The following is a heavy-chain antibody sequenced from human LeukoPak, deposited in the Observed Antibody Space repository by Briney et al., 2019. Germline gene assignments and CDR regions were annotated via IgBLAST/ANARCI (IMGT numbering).Heavy chain of an antibody. Sequence: PSETLSLTCTVSGGSISSSSYYWGWIRQPPGKGLEWIGSIYYSGSTYYNPSLKSRVTISVDTSKNQFSLKLSSVTAADTAVYYCAKDPQKSSWYFDYWGQGTLVTVSS. J-gene: IGHJ4*02. CDR2: IYYSGST. CDR1: GGSISSSSYY. CDR3: AKDPQKSSWYFDY. V-gene: IGHV4-39*07. D-gene: IGHD6-13*01.